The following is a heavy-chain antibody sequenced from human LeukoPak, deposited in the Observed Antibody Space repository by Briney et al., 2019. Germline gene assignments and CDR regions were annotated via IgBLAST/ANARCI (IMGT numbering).Heavy chain of an antibody. CDR1: GYSFTSYW. J-gene: IGHJ4*02. Sequence: GESLQISCKGSGYSFTSYWIGWVRQMPGKGLEGMGIIYPGGSDTRYSPSFQGQVTISADKSISTAYLQWSSLKASDTAMYYCARGVYDILTGYYTPPFDYWGQGTLVTVSS. V-gene: IGHV5-51*01. CDR2: IYPGGSDT. D-gene: IGHD3-9*01. CDR3: ARGVYDILTGYYTPPFDY.